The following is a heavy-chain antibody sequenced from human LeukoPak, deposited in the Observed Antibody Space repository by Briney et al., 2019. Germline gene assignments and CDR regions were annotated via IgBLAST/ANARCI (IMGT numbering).Heavy chain of an antibody. CDR2: INSDGINT. Sequence: GGSLRLSCAASGLTFSNYWMHWVRQAPGKGLWWVSRINSDGINTSYADSVKGRFTISRDNAKNTLNLQMNSLRAEDTAVYYCARDLGQYYDTSDNWFDPWGQGTLVTVSS. J-gene: IGHJ5*02. D-gene: IGHD3-22*01. CDR3: ARDLGQYYDTSDNWFDP. V-gene: IGHV3-74*01. CDR1: GLTFSNYW.